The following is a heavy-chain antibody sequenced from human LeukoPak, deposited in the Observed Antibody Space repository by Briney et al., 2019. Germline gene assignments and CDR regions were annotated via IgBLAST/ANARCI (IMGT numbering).Heavy chain of an antibody. CDR2: ISAYNGNT. V-gene: IGHV1-18*01. CDR3: ARDGHDYGDFLFDY. Sequence: GASVKVSCKASGYTFTSYGISWVRQAPGQGLEWMGWISAYNGNTNYAQKLQGRVTMTTDTSTGTAYMELRSLRSDDTAVYYCARDGHDYGDFLFDYWGQGTLVTVSS. J-gene: IGHJ4*02. D-gene: IGHD4-17*01. CDR1: GYTFTSYG.